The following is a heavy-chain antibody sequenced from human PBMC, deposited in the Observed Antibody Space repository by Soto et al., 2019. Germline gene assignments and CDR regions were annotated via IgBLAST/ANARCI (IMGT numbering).Heavy chain of an antibody. V-gene: IGHV1-69*06. CDR1: GGTFSSYA. CDR2: IIPIFGTA. D-gene: IGHD2-8*01. Sequence: ASVKVSCKASGGTFSSYAISWVRQAPGQGLEWMGGIIPIFGTANYAQKFQGRVTITADKSTSTAYMELSSLRSEDTAVYYCATMVYGYYYGMDVWGQGTTVTVSS. J-gene: IGHJ6*02. CDR3: ATMVYGYYYGMDV.